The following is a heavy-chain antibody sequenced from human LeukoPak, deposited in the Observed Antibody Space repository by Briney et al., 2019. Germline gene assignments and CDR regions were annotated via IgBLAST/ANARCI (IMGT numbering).Heavy chain of an antibody. Sequence: GGSLRLSCAASGFTFSSYGMHWVRQAPGKGLEWVAFIRYDGSNKYYADSVKGRFTISRDNSKNTLFLHMNSLRAEDTAIYFCAKDSDSVLVTAIFDSWGQGSLVTVSS. J-gene: IGHJ4*02. CDR2: IRYDGSNK. CDR3: AKDSDSVLVTAIFDS. V-gene: IGHV3-30*02. CDR1: GFTFSSYG. D-gene: IGHD2-21*02.